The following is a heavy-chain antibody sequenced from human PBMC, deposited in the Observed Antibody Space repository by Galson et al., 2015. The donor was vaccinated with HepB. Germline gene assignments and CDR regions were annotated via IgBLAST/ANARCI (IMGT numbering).Heavy chain of an antibody. V-gene: IGHV4-30-4*01. J-gene: IGHJ4*02. CDR1: GGSISSGDYY. CDR2: IYYSGST. D-gene: IGHD5-24*01. Sequence: LSLTCTVSGGSISSGDYYWSWIRQPPGKGLEWIGYIYYSGSTYYNPSLKSRVTISVDTSKNQFSLKLSSVTAADTAVYYCARDQGSRDGYLWGVRYFDYWGQGTLVTVSS. CDR3: ARDQGSRDGYLWGVRYFDY.